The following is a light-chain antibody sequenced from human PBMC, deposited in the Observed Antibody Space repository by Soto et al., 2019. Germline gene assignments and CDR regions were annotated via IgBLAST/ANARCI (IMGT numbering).Light chain of an antibody. V-gene: IGLV2-8*01. CDR1: SSDVGQFNF. CDR3: ISYAGNKNMV. J-gene: IGLJ3*02. Sequence: QSALTQPPSASGSPGQSVTISCTGTSSDVGQFNFVSWYQQHPGKAPKLVIYEVTERPSGVPDRFSGSKSGNTASLTVSGLQVEDEADYYCISYAGNKNMVLGGGTKVTVL. CDR2: EVT.